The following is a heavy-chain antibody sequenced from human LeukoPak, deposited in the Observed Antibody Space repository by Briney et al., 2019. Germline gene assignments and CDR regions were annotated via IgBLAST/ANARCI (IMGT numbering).Heavy chain of an antibody. J-gene: IGHJ4*02. CDR3: ARSRIVGATLDY. CDR1: GGTFSSFP. D-gene: IGHD1-26*01. Sequence: ASVKVSCKASGGTFSSFPISWVRQAPGQGLEWMGGIIPIFGTANYAQKFQGRVTITADESTSTAYMELSSLRSEDTAVYYCARSRIVGATLDYWGQGTLVTVSS. CDR2: IIPIFGTA. V-gene: IGHV1-69*13.